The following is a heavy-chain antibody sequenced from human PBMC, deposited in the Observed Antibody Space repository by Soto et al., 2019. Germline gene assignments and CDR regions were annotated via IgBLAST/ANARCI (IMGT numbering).Heavy chain of an antibody. CDR1: GFTFSSYA. D-gene: IGHD2-8*01. V-gene: IGHV3-23*01. CDR2: ISGSGGST. J-gene: IGHJ5*02. CDR3: AKDTFYCTNGVCSKGVNWFDP. Sequence: GGSLRLSCAASGFTFSSYAMSWVRQAPGKGLEWVSAISGSGGSTYYADSVKGRFTISRDNSKNTLYLQMNSLRAEDTAVYYCAKDTFYCTNGVCSKGVNWFDPWGQGTLVTVSS.